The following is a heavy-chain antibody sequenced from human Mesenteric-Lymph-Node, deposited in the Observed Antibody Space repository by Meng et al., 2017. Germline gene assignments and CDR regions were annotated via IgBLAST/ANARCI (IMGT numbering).Heavy chain of an antibody. CDR1: GGSIRRTNG. D-gene: IGHD4-11*01. CDR3: ASLMTTYSY. Sequence: VPPQESGPGLGRPSETLSLPCVVSGGSIRRTNGWSWVRQPPGKGLEWLGEIFHTGSTSYSPSLKSRLIMSVDTSKNQLSLNLTSVTAADTAAYYCASLMTTYSYWGQGTLVTVSS. J-gene: IGHJ4*02. CDR2: IFHTGST. V-gene: IGHV4-4*02.